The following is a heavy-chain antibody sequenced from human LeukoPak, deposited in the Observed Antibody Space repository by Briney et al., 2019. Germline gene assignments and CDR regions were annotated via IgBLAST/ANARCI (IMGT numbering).Heavy chain of an antibody. CDR2: IIPIFGTA. CDR1: GGTFSSYA. Sequence: ASVKVSCKASGGTFSSYAISWVRQAPGQGLEWMGGIIPIFGTANYAQKFQGRVTITADESTSTAYMELNSLRSEDTAVYYCATDTMIFTSRFDYWGQGTLVTVSS. J-gene: IGHJ4*02. D-gene: IGHD3-22*01. V-gene: IGHV1-69*13. CDR3: ATDTMIFTSRFDY.